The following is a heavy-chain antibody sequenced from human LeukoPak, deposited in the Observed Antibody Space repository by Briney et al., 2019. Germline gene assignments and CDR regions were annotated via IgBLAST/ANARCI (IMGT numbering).Heavy chain of an antibody. D-gene: IGHD3-22*01. J-gene: IGHJ4*02. Sequence: GGSLRLSCAASGFTFSSYAMSWVRQAPGKGLEWVSAISGSGGSTYYADSVKGRFTISRDNSKNTLYLQMNSLRAEDTAVYYCAKDLGPHYYDSSGYFGYWGQGTLVTVSS. CDR3: AKDLGPHYYDSSGYFGY. CDR2: ISGSGGST. V-gene: IGHV3-23*01. CDR1: GFTFSSYA.